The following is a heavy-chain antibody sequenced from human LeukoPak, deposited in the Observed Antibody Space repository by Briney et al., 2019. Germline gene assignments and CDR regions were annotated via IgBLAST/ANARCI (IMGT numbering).Heavy chain of an antibody. V-gene: IGHV1-18*04. CDR2: ISAYNGNT. CDR1: GYTFTGYY. CDR3: ASEGREDY. Sequence: GASVKVSCKASGYTFTGYYMHWVRQAPGQGLEWMGWISAYNGNTNYAQKLQGRVTMTTDTSTSTAYMELSSLRSEDTAVYYCASEGREDYWGQGTLVTVSS. J-gene: IGHJ4*02.